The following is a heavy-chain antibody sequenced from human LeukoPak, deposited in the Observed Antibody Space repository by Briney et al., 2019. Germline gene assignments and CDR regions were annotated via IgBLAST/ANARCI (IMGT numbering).Heavy chain of an antibody. V-gene: IGHV3-7*01. Sequence: GGSLRLSCAVSGFTFSDYWMNWVRQAPGKGLEWVASIRQDGGEKSYVDSVKGRFTISRDNTKNSLYLQINSLRAENTAVYYCARDADGFDYWGQGTLVTVSS. CDR3: ARDADGFDY. J-gene: IGHJ4*02. CDR2: IRQDGGEK. CDR1: GFTFSDYW.